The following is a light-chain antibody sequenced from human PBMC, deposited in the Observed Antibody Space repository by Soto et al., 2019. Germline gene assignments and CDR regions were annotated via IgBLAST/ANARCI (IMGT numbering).Light chain of an antibody. CDR2: DAS. V-gene: IGKV1-33*01. J-gene: IGKJ5*01. CDR1: QDISNY. CDR3: QQYDNRPPIT. Sequence: DIQMTQSPSSLSASVGDRVTITCQASQDISNYLNWYQQKPGKAPKLLIYDASNLKTGVPSRFIGSGSGTDFTFTISSLQPEDIATYYCQQYDNRPPITFGQGTRLEIK.